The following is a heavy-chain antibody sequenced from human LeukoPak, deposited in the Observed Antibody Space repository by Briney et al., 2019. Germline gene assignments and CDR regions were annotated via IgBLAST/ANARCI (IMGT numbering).Heavy chain of an antibody. CDR1: GFTFSSYG. CDR3: ARAVSDSSSWYYYYYYMDV. CDR2: ISGGGHNT. Sequence: GGSLRLSCAASGFTFSSYGMSWVRQAPGKGLEWVSGISGGGHNTYYADSVKGRFTISRDNAKNTLYLQMNSLRAEDTAVYYCARAVSDSSSWYYYYYYMDVWGKGTTVTVSS. V-gene: IGHV3-23*01. J-gene: IGHJ6*03. D-gene: IGHD6-13*01.